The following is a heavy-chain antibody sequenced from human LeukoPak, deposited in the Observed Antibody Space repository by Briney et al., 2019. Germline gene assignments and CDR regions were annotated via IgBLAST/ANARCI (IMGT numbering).Heavy chain of an antibody. CDR3: ARVYYGIAVAGRDY. CDR2: IIPIFGTA. J-gene: IGHJ4*02. D-gene: IGHD6-19*01. V-gene: IGHV1-69*05. Sequence: SVKVSCKASGGTFSSYAISWVRQAPGQGLEWMGGIIPIFGTANYAQKFQGRVTITTDESTSTAYMELSSLRSEDTAVYYCARVYYGIAVAGRDYWGQGTLVTVSS. CDR1: GGTFSSYA.